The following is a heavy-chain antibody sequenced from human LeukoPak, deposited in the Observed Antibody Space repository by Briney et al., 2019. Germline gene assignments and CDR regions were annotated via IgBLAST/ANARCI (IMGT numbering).Heavy chain of an antibody. Sequence: GGSLRLSCAASGFTFSSYAMSWVRQAPGKGLEWVSGITGSGGATYDSDSVKGRFTISSDNSKNMLYLQMNIMSAEAKAVYYFAKLREIYGSGTYYVLWGQGAQVTVSS. CDR3: AKLREIYGSGTYYVL. V-gene: IGHV3-23*01. J-gene: IGHJ4*02. CDR2: ITGSGGAT. D-gene: IGHD3-10*01. CDR1: GFTFSSYA.